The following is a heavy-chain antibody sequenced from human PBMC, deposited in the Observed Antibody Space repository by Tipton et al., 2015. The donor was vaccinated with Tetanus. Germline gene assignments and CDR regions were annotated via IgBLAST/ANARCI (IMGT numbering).Heavy chain of an antibody. CDR1: GGSLRSSDYY. D-gene: IGHD5/OR15-5a*01. CDR2: VSYSGRT. CDR3: ARLREIVSRSGWAFDY. V-gene: IGHV4-39*02. Sequence: TLSLTCIVSGGSLRSSDYYGAWVHQSPVKGLEWIGSVSYSGRTYYNPSLKSRVTMSVDTSKKDFSVRLTSVTAADTAVYYCARLREIVSRSGWAFDYWGQGTMVTVSS. J-gene: IGHJ3*01.